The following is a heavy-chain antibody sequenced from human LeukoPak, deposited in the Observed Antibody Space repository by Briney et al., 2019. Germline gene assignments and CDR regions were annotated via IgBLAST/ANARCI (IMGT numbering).Heavy chain of an antibody. J-gene: IGHJ6*02. CDR2: ISSSSSYI. CDR3: ASSSGGYYNGMDV. CDR1: GFTFSSYA. V-gene: IGHV3-21*01. Sequence: GGSLRLSCAASGFTFSSYAMSWVRQAPGKGLEWVSSISSSSSYINYADSVKGRFTISRDNAKNSLYLQMNSLRGEDTAVYYCASSSGGYYNGMDVWGQGTTVTVSS. D-gene: IGHD3-10*01.